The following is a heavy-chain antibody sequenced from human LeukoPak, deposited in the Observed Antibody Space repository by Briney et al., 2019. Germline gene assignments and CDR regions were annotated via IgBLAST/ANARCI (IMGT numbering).Heavy chain of an antibody. CDR3: ASPGGIVGRRNVYDL. CDR1: GFTFSTYW. Sequence: GGSLRLSCAASGFTFSTYWMHWVRQAPGKGLVWVSRISSDGSNTIYADSVKGRFTISRDNAKNTVYLQMNSLRAEDTAVYYRASPGGIVGRRNVYDLWGQGTMVTVFS. J-gene: IGHJ3*01. D-gene: IGHD6-6*01. CDR2: ISSDGSNT. V-gene: IGHV3-74*01.